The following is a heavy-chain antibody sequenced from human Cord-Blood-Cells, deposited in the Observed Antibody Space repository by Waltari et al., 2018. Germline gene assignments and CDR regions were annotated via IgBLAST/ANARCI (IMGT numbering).Heavy chain of an antibody. CDR2: ISGSGSST. CDR3: AKDGWDDAFDI. Sequence: EVQLVASWGGLVQPGGSMRLSCAAPGLTFSSYAMGCVRRAPGKGLEWVSAISGSGSSTFYADSVKGRFTISRDNSKNTLYLQMNSLRAEDTAVYYCAKDGWDDAFDIWGQGTMVTVAS. V-gene: IGHV3-23*04. J-gene: IGHJ3*02. CDR1: GLTFSSYA. D-gene: IGHD6-19*01.